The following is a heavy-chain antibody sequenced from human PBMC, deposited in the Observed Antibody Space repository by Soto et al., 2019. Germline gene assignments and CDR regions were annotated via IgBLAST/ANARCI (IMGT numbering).Heavy chain of an antibody. Sequence: QVQLQESGPGLVKPSQTLSLTCTVSGGSISSGGYYWSWIRQHPGKGLEWIGYIYYSGSTYYNPSLKSRVTISVDTSKNQFSLKLSSVTAADTAVHYCARALGGVIMRPNNWFDPWGQGTLVTVSS. D-gene: IGHD3-16*02. V-gene: IGHV4-31*03. CDR3: ARALGGVIMRPNNWFDP. CDR2: IYYSGST. CDR1: GGSISSGGYY. J-gene: IGHJ5*02.